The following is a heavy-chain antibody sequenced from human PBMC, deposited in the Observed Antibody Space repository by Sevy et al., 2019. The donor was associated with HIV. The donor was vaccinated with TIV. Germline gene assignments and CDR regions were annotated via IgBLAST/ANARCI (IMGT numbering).Heavy chain of an antibody. CDR3: ARGEYSSGWLDY. Sequence: GGSLRLSCAASGFTFSSYAMHWVRQAPGKGLEWMAVISYDGSNKYYADSVKGRLTISRDNSKNTLYLQINSLRAEDTAVYYCARGEYSSGWLDYWGQGTLVTVSS. D-gene: IGHD6-19*01. J-gene: IGHJ4*02. CDR2: ISYDGSNK. V-gene: IGHV3-30-3*01. CDR1: GFTFSSYA.